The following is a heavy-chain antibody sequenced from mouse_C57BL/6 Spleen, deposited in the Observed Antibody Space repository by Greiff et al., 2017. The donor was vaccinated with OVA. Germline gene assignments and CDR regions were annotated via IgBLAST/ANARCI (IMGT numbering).Heavy chain of an antibody. V-gene: IGHV5-4*03. D-gene: IGHD3-2*02. CDR2: ISDGGSYT. Sequence: EVKLVESGGGLVKPGGSLKLSCAASGFTFSSYAMSWVRQTPEKRLEWVATISDGGSYTYYPDNVKGRFTISRDNAKNNLYLQMSHLKSEDTAMYYCARAPDSSAAWVAYWGQGTLVTVSA. CDR3: ARAPDSSAAWVAY. J-gene: IGHJ3*01. CDR1: GFTFSSYA.